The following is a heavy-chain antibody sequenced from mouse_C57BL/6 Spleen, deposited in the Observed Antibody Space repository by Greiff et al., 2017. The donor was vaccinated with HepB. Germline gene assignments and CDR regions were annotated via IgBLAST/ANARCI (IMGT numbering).Heavy chain of an antibody. CDR1: GFTFSDYG. Sequence: EVKVVESGGGLVKPGGSLKLSCAASGFTFSDYGMHWVRQAPEKGLEWVAYISSGSSTIYYADTVKGRFTISRDNAKNTLFLQMTSLRSEDTAMYYCATYYYGSSYGYFDVWGKGTTVTVSS. V-gene: IGHV5-17*01. J-gene: IGHJ1*03. D-gene: IGHD1-1*01. CDR2: ISSGSSTI. CDR3: ATYYYGSSYGYFDV.